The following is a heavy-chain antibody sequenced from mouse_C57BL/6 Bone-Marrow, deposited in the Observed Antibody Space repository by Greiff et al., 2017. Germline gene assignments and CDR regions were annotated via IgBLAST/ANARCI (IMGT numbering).Heavy chain of an antibody. CDR1: GYTFTSYG. Sequence: SGAELARPGASVMLSCKASGYTFTSYGISWVKQRTGQGLEWIGEIYPRSGNTYYNEKFKGKATLTADKSSSTAYMELRSLTSEDSAVYFCARPDYYGSSYGAMDYWGQGTSVTVSS. D-gene: IGHD1-1*01. J-gene: IGHJ4*01. V-gene: IGHV1-81*01. CDR2: IYPRSGNT. CDR3: ARPDYYGSSYGAMDY.